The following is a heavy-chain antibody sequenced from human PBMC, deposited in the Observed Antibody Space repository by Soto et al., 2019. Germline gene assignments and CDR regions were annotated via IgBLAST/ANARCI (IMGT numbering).Heavy chain of an antibody. V-gene: IGHV4-34*01. Sequence: QVQLQQWGAGLLKPSETLSLTCAVYGGSFSGYYWSWIRQPPGKGLEWIGEINHSGSTNYNPSLKSRVTISVDTSKNQFSLKLSPVTAADTAVYYCARLNYYDSSGRDYWGQGTLVTVSS. CDR2: INHSGST. D-gene: IGHD3-22*01. J-gene: IGHJ4*02. CDR1: GGSFSGYY. CDR3: ARLNYYDSSGRDY.